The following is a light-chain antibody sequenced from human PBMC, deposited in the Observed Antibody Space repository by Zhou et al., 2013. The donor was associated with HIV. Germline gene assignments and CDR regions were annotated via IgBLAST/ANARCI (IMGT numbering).Light chain of an antibody. J-gene: IGKJ4*01. CDR2: RAS. CDR3: QQYLSDLIT. Sequence: DIQMTQSPSTLSASVGDRVTITCRAGQNINSWLAWYQQKPGKAPKLLIYRASNLQGGVPSRFSASGSGTEFTLTISSLQPDDFGTYFCQQYLSDLITFGGGTRVEI. CDR1: QNINSW. V-gene: IGKV1-5*03.